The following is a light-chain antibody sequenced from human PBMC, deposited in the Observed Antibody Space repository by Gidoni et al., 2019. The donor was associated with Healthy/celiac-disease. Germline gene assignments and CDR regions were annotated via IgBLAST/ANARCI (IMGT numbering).Light chain of an antibody. V-gene: IGLV1-47*01. CDR2: RNN. Sequence: QSVLTQPPSASVPPGQRVTISCSGSSSTIGSNYVYWYQQLPGTAPKLLIYRNNQRPSGVPDRFSGSKSGTSASLAISGLRSEDEADYYCAAWDDSLSGYVFGTGTKVTVL. J-gene: IGLJ1*01. CDR1: SSTIGSNY. CDR3: AAWDDSLSGYV.